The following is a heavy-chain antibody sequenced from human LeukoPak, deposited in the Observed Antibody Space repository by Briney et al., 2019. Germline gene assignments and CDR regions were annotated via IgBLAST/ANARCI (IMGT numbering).Heavy chain of an antibody. CDR2: IIPKYSAS. Sequence: SVKVSCKASGGSFSDYPINWVRQAPGQGLEWLGGIIPKYSASNYAQAFQGRVTITADESTNTVYMEMSSLRPDDTAVYYCVRPDRIFGVPAAFDAWGQGTLVAVSS. J-gene: IGHJ3*01. V-gene: IGHV1-69*13. D-gene: IGHD3-3*02. CDR3: VRPDRIFGVPAAFDA. CDR1: GGSFSDYP.